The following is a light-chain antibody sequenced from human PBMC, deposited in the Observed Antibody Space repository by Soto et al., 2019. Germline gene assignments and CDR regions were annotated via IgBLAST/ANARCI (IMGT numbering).Light chain of an antibody. CDR1: QGISNY. V-gene: IGKV1-27*01. CDR3: KHYKGASP. Sequence: DIRVAQCPSSLSASVGDKVTVTCRASQGISNYLAWYQQKPGRVPKLLIYATSTLDSGVPSRFSGSGSGTDFTLTITSLQPEDIATYYPKHYKGASPFCQGTGLEIK. CDR2: ATS. J-gene: IGKJ5*01.